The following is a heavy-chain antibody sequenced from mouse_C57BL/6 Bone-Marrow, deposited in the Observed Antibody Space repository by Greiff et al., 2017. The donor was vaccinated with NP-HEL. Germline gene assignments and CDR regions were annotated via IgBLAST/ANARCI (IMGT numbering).Heavy chain of an antibody. CDR3: ASSRGLGRDYYAMDY. J-gene: IGHJ4*01. CDR1: GFNIKNTY. V-gene: IGHV14-3*01. D-gene: IGHD4-1*01. Sequence: EVKLQESVAELVRPGASVKLSCTASGFNIKNTYMHWVKQRPEQGLEWIGRIDPANGNTKYAPKFQGKATITADTSSNTAYLQLSSLTSEDTAIYYCASSRGLGRDYYAMDYWGQGTSVTVSS. CDR2: IDPANGNT.